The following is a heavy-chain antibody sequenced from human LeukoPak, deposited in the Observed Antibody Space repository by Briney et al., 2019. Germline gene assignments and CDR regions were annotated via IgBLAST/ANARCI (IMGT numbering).Heavy chain of an antibody. V-gene: IGHV4-39*01. Sequence: SETLSLTCAVYGGSFSGYYWGWIRQPPGKGLEWIGSIYYSGSTYYNPSLKSRVTISVDTSKNQFSLKLSSVTAADTAVYYCARLEVLLWFGELYGMDVWGQGTTVTVSS. D-gene: IGHD3-10*01. CDR3: ARLEVLLWFGELYGMDV. CDR2: IYYSGST. CDR1: GGSFSGYY. J-gene: IGHJ6*02.